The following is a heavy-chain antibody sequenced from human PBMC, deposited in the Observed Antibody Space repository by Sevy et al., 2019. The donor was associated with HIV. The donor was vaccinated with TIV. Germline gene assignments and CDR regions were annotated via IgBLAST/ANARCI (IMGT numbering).Heavy chain of an antibody. V-gene: IGHV3-74*01. Sequence: GGSLRLSCAGSGFTFSSYWMHWVRQAPGKGLVWVSHINSDGSSTSYADSVKGRFTISRDNAKNTLYLQMNSLGVEDTAVYYCARHFVPSYFDNNGYYYFDYWGQGALVTVSS. CDR2: INSDGSST. J-gene: IGHJ4*02. D-gene: IGHD3-22*01. CDR1: GFTFSSYW. CDR3: ARHFVPSYFDNNGYYYFDY.